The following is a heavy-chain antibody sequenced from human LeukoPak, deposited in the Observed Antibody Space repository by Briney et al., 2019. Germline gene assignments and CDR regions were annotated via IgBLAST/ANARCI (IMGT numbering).Heavy chain of an antibody. CDR3: ARVKIEGDFWSGYYYITFDY. CDR1: GGSFSGYY. D-gene: IGHD3-3*01. J-gene: IGHJ4*02. CDR2: INHSGST. Sequence: KPSETLSLTCAVYGGSFSGYYWSWIRQPQGNGLEWIGEINHSGSTNYNPSLKSRVTISVDTSKNQFSLKLSSVTAADTAVYYCARVKIEGDFWSGYYYITFDYWGQGTLVTVYS. V-gene: IGHV4-34*01.